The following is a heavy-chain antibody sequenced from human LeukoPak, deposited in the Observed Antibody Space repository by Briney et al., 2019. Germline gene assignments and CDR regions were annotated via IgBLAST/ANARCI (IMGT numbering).Heavy chain of an antibody. J-gene: IGHJ4*02. V-gene: IGHV1-58*01. CDR3: AAAYRYFYDRGGYFDY. CDR1: GFTFTTSA. CDR2: IVVGSGNT. D-gene: IGHD3-22*01. Sequence: ASVKVSCKASGFTFTTSAVQGVRQARGQRLEWIGWIVVGSGNTNYAQKFQERVTITRDMSTSTAYMELSSLRSEDTAVYYCAAAYRYFYDRGGYFDYWGQGTLVTVSS.